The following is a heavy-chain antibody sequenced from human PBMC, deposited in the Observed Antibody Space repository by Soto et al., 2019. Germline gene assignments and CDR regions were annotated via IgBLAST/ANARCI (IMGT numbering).Heavy chain of an antibody. V-gene: IGHV3-30*18. J-gene: IGHJ4*02. CDR3: AKAPGYCTTTSCSIDY. Sequence: GGSLRLSCAASGFTFSTYGMHWVRQAPGKGLEWVAVILYDGSNKYYADSVKGRFTISRDSSKNTLFLQMNSLRAEDTAVYYCAKAPGYCTTTSCSIDYWGQGTLVTVSS. CDR1: GFTFSTYG. D-gene: IGHD2-2*01. CDR2: ILYDGSNK.